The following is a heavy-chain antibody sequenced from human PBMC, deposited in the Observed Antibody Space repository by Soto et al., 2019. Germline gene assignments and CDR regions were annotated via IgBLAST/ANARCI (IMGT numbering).Heavy chain of an antibody. V-gene: IGHV3-23*01. CDR2: IIGSGTDT. D-gene: IGHD3-22*01. CDR3: AKGSSGHYDSFDY. CDR1: RFTFKTYT. Sequence: EVQLSDSGGGSVQPGASLRLSCAASRFTFKTYTMNWVRQAPGQGLEWVSAIIGSGTDTYYADSVKGRFTISRDNSKNTLYLLMNSLRAEDTAVYYCAKGSSGHYDSFDYWGQGTLVTVSS. J-gene: IGHJ4*02.